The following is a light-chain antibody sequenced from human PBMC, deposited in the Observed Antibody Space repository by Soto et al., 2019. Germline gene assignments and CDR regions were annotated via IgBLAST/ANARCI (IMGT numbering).Light chain of an antibody. V-gene: IGKV3-20*01. Sequence: EIVLTQSPGTLSLSPGERATLSCRASQSITSSYLAWYQQKPDQAPRLLIYGASRRATDIPDRFSGSGSGTDFTLTISRLEPEDFAVYYCQLYDSPSYTFGQGTKLEIK. CDR3: QLYDSPSYT. CDR1: QSITSSY. J-gene: IGKJ2*01. CDR2: GAS.